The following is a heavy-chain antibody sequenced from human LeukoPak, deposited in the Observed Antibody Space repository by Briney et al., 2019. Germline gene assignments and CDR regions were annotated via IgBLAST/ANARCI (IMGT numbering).Heavy chain of an antibody. CDR3: AISTVPDYNWFDP. D-gene: IGHD4-17*01. V-gene: IGHV1-69*05. Sequence: SVKVSCKVSGGTFSSYPISWVRQAPGQGLEWMGEITPIFGEAQNAEKFQGRVTITTDESTSTAYMELSSLRSEDTAVYYCAISTVPDYNWFDPWGQGTLVTVSS. J-gene: IGHJ5*02. CDR2: ITPIFGEA. CDR1: GGTFSSYP.